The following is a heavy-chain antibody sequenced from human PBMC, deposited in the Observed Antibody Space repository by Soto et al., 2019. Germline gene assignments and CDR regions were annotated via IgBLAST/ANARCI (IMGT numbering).Heavy chain of an antibody. Sequence: QPGGSLRLSCVASGFTVSNNYMSWVRQAPGRGLEWVSAISNTGSTYYAGSVKGRPTISRDSSTNTLYLEVNSLRADDTAVYYCAKVNVVVVAATFEYEYYFDYWGQGTLVTVSS. J-gene: IGHJ4*02. CDR1: GFTVSNNY. V-gene: IGHV3-53*01. CDR3: AKVNVVVVAATFEYEYYFDY. CDR2: ISNTGST. D-gene: IGHD2-15*01.